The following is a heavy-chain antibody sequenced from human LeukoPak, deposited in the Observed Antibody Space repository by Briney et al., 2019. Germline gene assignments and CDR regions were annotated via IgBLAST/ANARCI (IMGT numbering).Heavy chain of an antibody. CDR1: GYTFTGYY. CDR3: ARGALKLLWFREPSFCYFDY. CDR2: INPSSNGT. D-gene: IGHD3-10*01. Sequence: ASVKVSFKASGYTFTGYYMHRLRHAPGQGLEWMGWINPSSNGTNYTQKFQARVTMTRDTSINTDYMELSRLRSHNTDVYYCARGALKLLWFREPSFCYFDYWGQGTLVTVPS. J-gene: IGHJ4*02. V-gene: IGHV1-2*02.